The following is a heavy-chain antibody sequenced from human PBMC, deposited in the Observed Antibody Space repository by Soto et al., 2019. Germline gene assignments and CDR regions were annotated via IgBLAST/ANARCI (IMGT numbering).Heavy chain of an antibody. CDR2: ISYDGSNK. D-gene: IGHD1-26*01. J-gene: IGHJ4*02. V-gene: IGHV3-30*18. CDR1: GFTFSSYG. CDR3: TKLLGATLGDY. Sequence: QVQLVESGGGVVQPGRSLRLSCAASGFTFSSYGMHWVRQAPGKGLEWVAVISYDGSNKYYADSVKGRFTISRDNSKNTLYLQMNSLRAEDTAVYYCTKLLGATLGDYWGQGTLVTVSS.